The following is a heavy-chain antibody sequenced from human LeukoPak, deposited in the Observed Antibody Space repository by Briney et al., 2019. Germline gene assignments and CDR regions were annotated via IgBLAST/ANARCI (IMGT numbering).Heavy chain of an antibody. CDR3: AKVFGYDFWRGYYYFDY. Sequence: SGGSLRLSCAASGFTFSSYAMSWVRQAPGKGLEWASAISGSGGSTYYADSVKGRFTISRDNSKNTLYLQMNSLRAEDTAVYYCAKVFGYDFWRGYYYFDYWGQGTLVTVSS. CDR1: GFTFSSYA. V-gene: IGHV3-23*01. D-gene: IGHD3-3*01. J-gene: IGHJ4*02. CDR2: ISGSGGST.